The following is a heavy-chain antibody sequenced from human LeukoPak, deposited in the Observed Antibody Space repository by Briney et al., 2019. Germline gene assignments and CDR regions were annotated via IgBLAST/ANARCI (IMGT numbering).Heavy chain of an antibody. CDR2: ISSSSSHI. Sequence: GGSLRLSCAAAGFPFSSYSMNWVRQAPGKGLEWVSSISSSSSHIYYADSVKGRFTISRDNSKNTLYLQMNSLRAEDTAVYYCAKDWGTQLLWLGESPYYYMDVWGKGTTVTISS. CDR1: GFPFSSYS. J-gene: IGHJ6*03. V-gene: IGHV3-21*01. CDR3: AKDWGTQLLWLGESPYYYMDV. D-gene: IGHD3-10*01.